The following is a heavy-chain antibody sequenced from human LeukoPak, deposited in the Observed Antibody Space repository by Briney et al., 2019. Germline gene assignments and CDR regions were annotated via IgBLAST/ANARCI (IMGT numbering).Heavy chain of an antibody. D-gene: IGHD3-10*01. J-gene: IGHJ4*02. CDR1: GGTFISYA. CDR2: IIPIFRTA. V-gene: IGHV1-69*13. Sequence: SVKVSCKASGGTFISYAINWVRQAPGQGLEWMGGIIPIFRTAHYTQKFQGRVTITADESTSTAYMELSSLGSEDTAVYYCARDYYYGSGRGLDYWGQGTLVTVSS. CDR3: ARDYYYGSGRGLDY.